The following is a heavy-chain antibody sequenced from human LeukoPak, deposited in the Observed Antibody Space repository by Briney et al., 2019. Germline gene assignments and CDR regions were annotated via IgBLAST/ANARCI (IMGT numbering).Heavy chain of an antibody. CDR3: TRDSGRFRLDY. D-gene: IGHD6-19*01. Sequence: GGSLRLSCAASGFTFSTSWMNWVRQAPGEGLEWVASINEDGSEKYYVDSVKGRLTVSRDNAKNSLYLQMNSLRVEDTAVYYCTRDSGRFRLDYWGQGILVTVSS. V-gene: IGHV3-7*01. CDR2: INEDGSEK. J-gene: IGHJ4*02. CDR1: GFTFSTSW.